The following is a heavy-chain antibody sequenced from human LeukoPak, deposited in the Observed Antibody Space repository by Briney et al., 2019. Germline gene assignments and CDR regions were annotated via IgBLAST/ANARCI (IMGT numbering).Heavy chain of an antibody. V-gene: IGHV3-48*03. CDR3: ARDGRRGFGDLFGMDY. D-gene: IGHD3-10*01. CDR1: GFTFGSYE. CDR2: IGTIISTT. Sequence: PGGSLRLSCAASGFTFGSYEMNWVRQAPGKGLEWVSYIGTIISTTYYADSVKGRFTVSRDDAKNSLYLQMSSLRAEDTAVYYCARDGRRGFGDLFGMDYWGQGTLVTVSS. J-gene: IGHJ4*02.